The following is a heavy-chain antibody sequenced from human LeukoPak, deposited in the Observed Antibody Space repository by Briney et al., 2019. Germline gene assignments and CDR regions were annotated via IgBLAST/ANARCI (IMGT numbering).Heavy chain of an antibody. CDR3: AREDCTSISCHMDN. CDR2: INPNNGDT. CDR1: GGTFSSYA. D-gene: IGHD3-3*02. V-gene: IGHV1-2*04. Sequence: ASVKVSCKASGGTFSSYAISWVRQAPGQGLEWMGRINPNNGDTNYAQKFQGWVTMTRDTSVTTAYMELSRLTSDDTAVYFCAREDCTSISCHMDNWAQGTLVTVSS. J-gene: IGHJ1*01.